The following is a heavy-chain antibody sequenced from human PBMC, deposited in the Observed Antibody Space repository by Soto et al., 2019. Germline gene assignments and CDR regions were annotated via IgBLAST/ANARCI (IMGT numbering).Heavy chain of an antibody. Sequence: GASVKVSCKASGYTFTGYYMHWVRQAPGQGLEWMGWINPNSGGTNYAQKFQGWVTMTRDTSISTAYMELSRLRSDDTAVYYCARSTMTTVTLDEAPSFDYWGQGTLVTVSS. CDR1: GYTFTGYY. CDR3: ARSTMTTVTLDEAPSFDY. D-gene: IGHD4-17*01. J-gene: IGHJ4*02. CDR2: INPNSGGT. V-gene: IGHV1-2*04.